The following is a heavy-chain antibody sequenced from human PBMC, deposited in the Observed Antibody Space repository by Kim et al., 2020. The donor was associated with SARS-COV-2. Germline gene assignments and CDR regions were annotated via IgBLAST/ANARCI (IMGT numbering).Heavy chain of an antibody. CDR3: ARVTGYSSSVDY. V-gene: IGHV4-59*01. Sequence: NYNPALKSRVTISVDTSKSQFSLKLSSVTTADTAVYYCARVTGYSSSVDYWGQGTLVTVSS. D-gene: IGHD6-13*01. J-gene: IGHJ4*02.